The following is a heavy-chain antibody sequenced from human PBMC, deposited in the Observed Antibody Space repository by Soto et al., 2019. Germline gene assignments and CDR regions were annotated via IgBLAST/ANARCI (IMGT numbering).Heavy chain of an antibody. Sequence: GASVKVSCKASGYTFTGYYMHWVRQAPGQGLEWMGWINPNSGGTNYAQKFQGRVTMTRDTSISTAYRELSRLRSDDTAVYYCARAGIYDSSGYYSYYFDYWGQGTLATVSS. J-gene: IGHJ4*02. CDR2: INPNSGGT. D-gene: IGHD3-22*01. CDR1: GYTFTGYY. CDR3: ARAGIYDSSGYYSYYFDY. V-gene: IGHV1-2*02.